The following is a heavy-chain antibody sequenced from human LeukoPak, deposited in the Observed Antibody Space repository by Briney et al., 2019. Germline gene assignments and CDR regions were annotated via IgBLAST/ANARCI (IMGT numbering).Heavy chain of an antibody. D-gene: IGHD2-15*01. V-gene: IGHV4-34*01. CDR3: ARTPHIVVVVAATPYYYGMDV. CDR1: GGSFSGYY. Sequence: SETLSLTCAVYGGSFSGYYWSWTRQPPGKGLEWIGEINHSGSTNYNPSLKSRVTISVDTSKNQFSLKLSSVTAADTAVYYCARTPHIVVVVAATPYYYGMDVWGKGTTVTVSS. J-gene: IGHJ6*04. CDR2: INHSGST.